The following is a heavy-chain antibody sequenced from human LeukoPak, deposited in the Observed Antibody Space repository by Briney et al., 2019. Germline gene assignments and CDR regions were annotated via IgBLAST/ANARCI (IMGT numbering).Heavy chain of an antibody. CDR1: GGSISSSSYY. CDR3: AREVQAAAGLPTDPLPFDY. Sequence: PSETLSLTCTVSGGSISSSSYYWGWIRQPPGKGLEWIGSIYYSGSTYYNPSLKSRVTISVDTSKNQFSLKLSSVTAADTAVYYCAREVQAAAGLPTDPLPFDYWGQGTLVTVSS. V-gene: IGHV4-39*07. CDR2: IYYSGST. D-gene: IGHD6-13*01. J-gene: IGHJ4*02.